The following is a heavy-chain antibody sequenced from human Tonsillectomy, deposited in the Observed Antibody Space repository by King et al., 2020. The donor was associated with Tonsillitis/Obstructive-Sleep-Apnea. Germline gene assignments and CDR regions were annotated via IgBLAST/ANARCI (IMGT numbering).Heavy chain of an antibody. J-gene: IGHJ4*02. D-gene: IGHD2-2*01. CDR2: ISGSGGTT. CDR3: AKEGDQLHHLDY. V-gene: IGHV3-23*04. Sequence: VQLVESGGGLVRPGGSLRLSCAASGFTFSSYVMSWVRQAPGKGLEWVSAISGSGGTTYYADSVKGRFTISRDNSKNTLYLQMNSLRAEDTAMYYCAKEGDQLHHLDYWGQGTLVTVSS. CDR1: GFTFSSYV.